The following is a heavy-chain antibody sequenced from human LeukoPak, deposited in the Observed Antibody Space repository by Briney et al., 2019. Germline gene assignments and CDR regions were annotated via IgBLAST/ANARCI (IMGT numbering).Heavy chain of an antibody. Sequence: GESLKISCKGSGYSFTSYWIGWVRQMPGKGLEWMGIIYPGDSDTRYSPSFQGQVTISADKSISTAYLQWSSLKASDTAMYYCARQYVGATTDDAFDIWGQGTMVTVSS. D-gene: IGHD1-26*01. CDR1: GYSFTSYW. J-gene: IGHJ3*02. V-gene: IGHV5-51*01. CDR2: IYPGDSDT. CDR3: ARQYVGATTDDAFDI.